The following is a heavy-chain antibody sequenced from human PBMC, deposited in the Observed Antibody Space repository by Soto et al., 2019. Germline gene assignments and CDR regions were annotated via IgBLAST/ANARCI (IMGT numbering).Heavy chain of an antibody. CDR2: ISYDGSNK. D-gene: IGHD3-3*01. J-gene: IGHJ4*02. Sequence: GGSLRLSCAASGFTFSSYGMHWVRQSPGEGLEWVAVISYDGSNKYYADSVKGRFTISRDNSKNTLYLQMNSLRAEDTAVYYCARDSIFGVDQADDYWGQGTLVTVSS. CDR3: ARDSIFGVDQADDY. V-gene: IGHV3-30*03. CDR1: GFTFSSYG.